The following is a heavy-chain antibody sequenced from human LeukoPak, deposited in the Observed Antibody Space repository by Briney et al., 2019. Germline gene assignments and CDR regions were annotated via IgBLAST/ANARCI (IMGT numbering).Heavy chain of an antibody. J-gene: IGHJ6*03. CDR1: GGTFSSYA. CDR2: IIPIFGTA. D-gene: IGHD2-2*01. V-gene: IGHV1-69*13. CDR3: ARGPAAIFYYYYMDV. Sequence: SVKVSCKASGGTFSSYAISWVRQAPGQGLEWMGGIIPIFGTANYAQKFQGRVTITADESTSTAYMELSSLRSEDTAVYYCARGPAAIFYYYYMDVWGKGTTVTVSS.